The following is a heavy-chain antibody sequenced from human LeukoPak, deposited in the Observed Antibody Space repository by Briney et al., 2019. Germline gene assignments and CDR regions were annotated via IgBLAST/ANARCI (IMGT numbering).Heavy chain of an antibody. D-gene: IGHD6-13*01. CDR1: GYTFTSYG. V-gene: IGHV1-18*01. CDR2: ISGYNGNT. Sequence: ASVKVSCKASGYTFTSYGISWVRQAPGQGLEWMGWISGYNGNTNYAQKLQGRVAMTTDTSTSTAYMELRSLRSDDTAVYYCAREAAVRSSSRNGYYMDVWGKGTTVTVSS. CDR3: AREAAVRSSSRNGYYMDV. J-gene: IGHJ6*03.